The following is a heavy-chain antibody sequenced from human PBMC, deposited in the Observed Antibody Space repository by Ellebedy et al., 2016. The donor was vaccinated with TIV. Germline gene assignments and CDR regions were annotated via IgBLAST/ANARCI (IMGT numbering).Heavy chain of an antibody. Sequence: GGSLRLXXTASGSSFGDYATSWVRHAPGKGLELESFIRSKVYAGTTDYSASVKGGFTISSDDSKSIAYLQMNSLKAEDTAVYCCPRDLTSLAAAGTGIYYYTMDVWGQGTTVTVSS. J-gene: IGHJ6*02. CDR3: PRDLTSLAAAGTGIYYYTMDV. CDR2: IRSKVYAGTT. D-gene: IGHD6-13*01. V-gene: IGHV3-49*04. CDR1: GSSFGDYA.